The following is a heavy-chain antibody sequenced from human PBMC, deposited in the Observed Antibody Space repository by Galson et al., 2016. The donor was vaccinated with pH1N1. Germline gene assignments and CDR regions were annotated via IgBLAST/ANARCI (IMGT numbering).Heavy chain of an antibody. D-gene: IGHD3/OR15-3a*01. CDR1: GGTFSSYA. V-gene: IGHV1-69*13. J-gene: IGHJ6*03. CDR2: IIGIFGIP. Sequence: SVKVSCKASGGTFSSYAINWVRQAPGQGLEWMGGIIGIFGIPKYAQNFQGRVTITADESTRTACMELSSLRSDDTAVYYCARGTGQYYYYYYMDVWDKGTTVIVSS. CDR3: ARGTGQYYYYYYMDV.